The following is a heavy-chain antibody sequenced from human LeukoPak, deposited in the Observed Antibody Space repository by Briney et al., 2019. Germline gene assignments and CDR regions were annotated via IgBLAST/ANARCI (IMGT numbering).Heavy chain of an antibody. CDR2: IIPIFGTA. CDR3: ARALYYYDNSGYYYFDY. J-gene: IGHJ4*02. Sequence: ASVKVSCKASGGTFSSYAISWVRQAPGQGLEWMGGIIPIFGTANYAQKFQGRVTITADESTSTAYMELSSLRSEDTAVYYCARALYYYDNSGYYYFDYWGQGTLVTVSS. CDR1: GGTFSSYA. D-gene: IGHD3-22*01. V-gene: IGHV1-69*13.